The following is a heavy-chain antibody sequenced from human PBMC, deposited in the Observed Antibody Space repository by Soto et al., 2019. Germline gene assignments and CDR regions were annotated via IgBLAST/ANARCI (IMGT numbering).Heavy chain of an antibody. D-gene: IGHD3-3*01. J-gene: IGHJ6*02. CDR3: TTRVRDYYYYYGMDV. CDR1: GFTFSNAW. CDR2: IKSKTDGGTT. Sequence: GGSLRLSCAASGFTFSNAWMNWVRQAPGKGLEWVGRIKSKTDGGTTDYAAPVKGRFTISRDDSKNTLYLQMNSLKTEDTAVYYCTTRVRDYYYYYGMDVWGQGTTVTVSS. V-gene: IGHV3-15*07.